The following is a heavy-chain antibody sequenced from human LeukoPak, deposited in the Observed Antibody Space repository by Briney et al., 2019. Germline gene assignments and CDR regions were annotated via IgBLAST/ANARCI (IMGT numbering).Heavy chain of an antibody. Sequence: GGSLRLSCAASGLSLSSNAMSWVRQAPGKGPEWVSAISRDTTYYAASVKGRFTISKDISKNTLSLQMNSLRAEDTAIYYCVKESPYGSLRFYYFDYWGQGILVTVSS. CDR3: VKESPYGSLRFYYFDY. V-gene: IGHV3-23*01. CDR2: ISRDTT. J-gene: IGHJ4*02. CDR1: GLSLSSNA. D-gene: IGHD1-26*01.